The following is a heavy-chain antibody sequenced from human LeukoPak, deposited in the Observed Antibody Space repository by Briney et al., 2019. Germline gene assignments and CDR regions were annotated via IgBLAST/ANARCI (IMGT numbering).Heavy chain of an antibody. Sequence: GESLKISCKGSGYSFTSYWIGWVRQLPGKGLEWMGIIYPGDSDTRYSASFQGQVTISAHKSISTAYLQWSSLKASDTAMYYCARQGQYSGSYDHHYWGQGTLVTVSS. CDR1: GYSFTSYW. J-gene: IGHJ4*02. V-gene: IGHV5-51*01. CDR2: IYPGDSDT. D-gene: IGHD1-26*01. CDR3: ARQGQYSGSYDHHY.